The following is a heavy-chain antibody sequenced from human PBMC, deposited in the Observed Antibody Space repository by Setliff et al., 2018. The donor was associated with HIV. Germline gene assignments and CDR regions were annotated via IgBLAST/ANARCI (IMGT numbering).Heavy chain of an antibody. D-gene: IGHD3-10*01. CDR3: ATFLFRDSNDPYYRPPGDFPLYYFDY. V-gene: IGHV1-69*13. CDR2: ITPLFGTS. J-gene: IGHJ4*02. Sequence: SVKVSCKASGGTFNTYTINWVRQAPGHGLEWMGGITPLFGTSNYAQKFQGRVTITVDASTSIVDMEISSLRSEDTSVYYCATFLFRDSNDPYYRPPGDFPLYYFDYWAQETLVTVSS. CDR1: GGTFNTYT.